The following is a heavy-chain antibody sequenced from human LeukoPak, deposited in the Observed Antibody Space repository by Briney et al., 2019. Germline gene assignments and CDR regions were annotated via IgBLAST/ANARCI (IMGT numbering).Heavy chain of an antibody. CDR2: IKQDGSEK. CDR1: GFTFSSYA. CDR3: ARYCSGGSCYDY. Sequence: PGGSLRLSCAASGFTFSSYAMSWVRQAPAKGLGWVANIKQDGSEKYYVDSVKGRFTISRDNAKNSLYLQMTSLRAEDTAVYYCARYCSGGSCYDYWGQGTLVTVSS. D-gene: IGHD2-15*01. V-gene: IGHV3-7*01. J-gene: IGHJ4*02.